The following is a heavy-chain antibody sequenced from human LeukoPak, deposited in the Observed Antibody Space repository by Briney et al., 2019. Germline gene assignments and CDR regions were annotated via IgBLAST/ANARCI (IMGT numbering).Heavy chain of an antibody. CDR3: ARLKRPYSKWELLRYYYMDV. CDR1: GGSISSSSYY. D-gene: IGHD1-26*01. CDR2: IYYSGST. Sequence: PSETLSLTCTVSGGSISSSSYYWGWIRQPPGKGLEWIGSIYYSGSTYYNPSLKSRVTISVDTSKNQFSLKLSSVTAADTAVYYCARLKRPYSKWELLRYYYMDVWGKGTTVTISS. V-gene: IGHV4-39*01. J-gene: IGHJ6*03.